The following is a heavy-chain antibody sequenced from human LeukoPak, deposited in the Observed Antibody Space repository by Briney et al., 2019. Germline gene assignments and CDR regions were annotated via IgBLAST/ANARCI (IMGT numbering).Heavy chain of an antibody. V-gene: IGHV1-18*01. CDR3: ARGSSGWSFDY. CDR2: ISVYNGNT. D-gene: IGHD6-13*01. Sequence: GASVKVSCKASGGTFSSYAISWVRQAPGQGLEWMGWISVYNGNTNYAQKLQGRVTMTTDTSTSTAYMELRSLRSDDTALYYCARGSSGWSFDYWGQGTLVSVSS. CDR1: GGTFSSYA. J-gene: IGHJ4*02.